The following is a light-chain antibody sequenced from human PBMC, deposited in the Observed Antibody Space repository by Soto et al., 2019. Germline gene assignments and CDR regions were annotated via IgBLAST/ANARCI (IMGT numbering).Light chain of an antibody. Sequence: IVMTQSPDSLAVSLGERATINCKSSQSVLYIPNNQNYLAWYQQKPGQPPKLLIYGASIRQSGVPDRFSGSGSGTDFTLTISRLQAEDVAVYYCQQYLGDHPRTVGQGTKVAIK. J-gene: IGKJ1*01. V-gene: IGKV4-1*01. CDR2: GAS. CDR1: QSVLYIPNNQNY. CDR3: QQYLGDHPRT.